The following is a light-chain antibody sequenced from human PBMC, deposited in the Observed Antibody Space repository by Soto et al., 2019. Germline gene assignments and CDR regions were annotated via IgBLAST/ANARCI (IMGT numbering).Light chain of an antibody. Sequence: EIVLTQSPATLSLSPGERATLSCRASQSVGSFLAWYQQKPGQAPRLLIYDTSIRATGIPARFSGSGSGTDFTLTISSLEPEDFAVYYCQQRNSWPPTFTFGQGPRLEMK. CDR1: QSVGSF. J-gene: IGKJ5*01. CDR3: QQRNSWPPTFT. CDR2: DTS. V-gene: IGKV3-11*01.